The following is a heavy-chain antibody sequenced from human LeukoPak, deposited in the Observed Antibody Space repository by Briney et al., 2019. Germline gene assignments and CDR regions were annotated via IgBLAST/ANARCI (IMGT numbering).Heavy chain of an antibody. V-gene: IGHV3-74*01. D-gene: IGHD6-13*01. Sequence: GGSLRLSCAASGFTFSSYGMHWVRQAPGKGLVWVSRINSDGSSTSYADSVKGRFTISRDNAKNTLYLQMNSLRAEDTAVYYCAREYGGAAGLDDYWGQGTLVTVSS. CDR3: AREYGGAAGLDDY. CDR2: INSDGSST. J-gene: IGHJ4*02. CDR1: GFTFSSYG.